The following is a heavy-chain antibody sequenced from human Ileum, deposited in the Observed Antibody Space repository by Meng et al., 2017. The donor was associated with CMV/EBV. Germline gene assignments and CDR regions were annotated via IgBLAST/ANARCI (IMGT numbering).Heavy chain of an antibody. CDR3: ARSLDIVVVPAAIITDYYYYGMDV. J-gene: IGHJ6*02. V-gene: IGHV1-8*03. CDR2: MNPNSGNT. Sequence: ASVKVSCKASGYTFTSYDINWVRQATGQGLEWMGWMNPNSGNTGYAQKFQGRVTITRNTSISTAYMELSSLRSEDTAVYYCARSLDIVVVPAAIITDYYYYGMDVWGQGNMVNVSS. CDR1: GYTFTSYD. D-gene: IGHD2-2*03.